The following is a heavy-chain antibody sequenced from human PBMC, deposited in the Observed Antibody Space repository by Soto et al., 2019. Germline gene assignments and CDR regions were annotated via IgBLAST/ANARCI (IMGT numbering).Heavy chain of an antibody. CDR1: GGSFSGYY. D-gene: IGHD2-2*01. CDR2: INHSGST. V-gene: IGHV4-34*01. Sequence: PSETLSLTCAVYGGSFSGYYWSWIRQPPGKGLEWIGEINHSGSTNYNPSLKSRVTISVDTSKNQFSLKLSSVTAADTAMYYCARYCSNLDCHYLYYFDSWGQGTQVTVSS. CDR3: ARYCSNLDCHYLYYFDS. J-gene: IGHJ4*02.